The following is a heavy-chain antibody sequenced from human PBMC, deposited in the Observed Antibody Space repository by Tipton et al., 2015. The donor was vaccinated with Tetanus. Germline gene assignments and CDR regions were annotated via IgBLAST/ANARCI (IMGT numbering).Heavy chain of an antibody. CDR2: IWCDGSDK. Sequence: SLRLSCAASGFTFSSFGMHWVRQAPGKGLEWVAVIWCDGSDKYYADSVKGRFTISRDNSKNTLSLQMNSLRAEDTAVYYCARGAGTLGEYYFDYWGQGTLVTVSS. CDR1: GFTFSSFG. J-gene: IGHJ4*02. D-gene: IGHD3-10*01. V-gene: IGHV3-33*01. CDR3: ARGAGTLGEYYFDY.